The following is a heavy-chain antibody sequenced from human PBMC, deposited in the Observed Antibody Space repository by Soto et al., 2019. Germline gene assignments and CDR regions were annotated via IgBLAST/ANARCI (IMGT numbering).Heavy chain of an antibody. Sequence: ASVKVSCKASGYTFTSYGISWVRQAPGQGLEWMGWISAYNGNTNYAQKLQGRVTMTTDTSTSTAYMELRSLRSDDTAVYYCARDNSDYGDYSWFDPWGQGTLVTVSS. D-gene: IGHD4-17*01. V-gene: IGHV1-18*01. J-gene: IGHJ5*02. CDR1: GYTFTSYG. CDR2: ISAYNGNT. CDR3: ARDNSDYGDYSWFDP.